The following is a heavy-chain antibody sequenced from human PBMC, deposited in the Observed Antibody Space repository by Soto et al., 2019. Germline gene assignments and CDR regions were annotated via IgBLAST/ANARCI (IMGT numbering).Heavy chain of an antibody. CDR3: GRVASSSSWTPDY. Sequence: EVQLVESGGGLVKPGGSLRLSCAGSGFSFSVYSMNWVRQAPGQALEWVSSLTSSSSHTYYADSVKGRFTISRDNAKNLLYLQMDILRDEDTAVYYCGRVASSSSWTPDYLGQGTLVTVSS. CDR1: GFSFSVYS. J-gene: IGHJ4*02. V-gene: IGHV3-21*02. CDR2: LTSSSSHT. D-gene: IGHD2-2*01.